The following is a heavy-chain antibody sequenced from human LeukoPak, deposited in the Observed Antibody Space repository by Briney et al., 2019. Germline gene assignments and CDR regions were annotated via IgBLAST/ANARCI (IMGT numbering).Heavy chain of an antibody. J-gene: IGHJ4*02. Sequence: PGGSLRLSCAASGFTFSSFWMSWVRQAPGKGLEWVSYISSSGSTIYYADSVKGRFTISRDNAKNSLYLQMNSLRAEDTAVYYCAMDILTGYPLWGQGTLVTVSS. CDR2: ISSSGSTI. D-gene: IGHD3-9*01. CDR1: GFTFSSFW. V-gene: IGHV3-48*03. CDR3: AMDILTGYPL.